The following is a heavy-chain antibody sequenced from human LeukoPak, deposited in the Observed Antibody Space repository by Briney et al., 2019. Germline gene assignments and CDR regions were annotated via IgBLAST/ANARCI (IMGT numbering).Heavy chain of an antibody. CDR2: INPNSGGT. CDR3: ATLYGDYVASDY. CDR1: GYSFTVYY. J-gene: IGHJ4*02. V-gene: IGHV1-2*02. Sequence: ASVKVSCKASGYSFTVYYMHWERQAPGQGLEWMGWINPNSGGTNYAQKFLGRVTMTRDTSVSTAYMGPSRLRSDDTAVYYCATLYGDYVASDYWRQGTLVTVSS. D-gene: IGHD4-17*01.